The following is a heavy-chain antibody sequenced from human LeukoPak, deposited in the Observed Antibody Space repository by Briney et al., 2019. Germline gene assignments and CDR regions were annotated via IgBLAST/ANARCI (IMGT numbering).Heavy chain of an antibody. V-gene: IGHV4-39*01. CDR2: IYYGGST. Sequence: SETLSLTCTVSGGSISSSSYHWGWIRQPPGKGLEWIGTIYYGGSTYYNPSLKGRVTISVDTSKKQFSLKLTSVTAADAAVYYCARLGDYYDSSGYFDAFDIWGQGTMVTVFS. J-gene: IGHJ3*02. CDR3: ARLGDYYDSSGYFDAFDI. D-gene: IGHD3-22*01. CDR1: GGSISSSSYH.